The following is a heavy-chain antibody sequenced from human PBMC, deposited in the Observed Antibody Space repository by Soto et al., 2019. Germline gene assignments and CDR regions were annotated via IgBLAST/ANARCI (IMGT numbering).Heavy chain of an antibody. CDR1: GFTFSSYW. CDR3: ARVASSGWYGDAFDI. CDR2: INSDGSST. J-gene: IGHJ3*02. Sequence: LRLSCAASGFTFSSYWMHWVRQAPGKGLVWVSRINSDGSSTSYADSVKGRFTISRDNAKNTLYLQMNSLRAEDTAVYYCARVASSGWYGDAFDIWGQGTMVT. V-gene: IGHV3-74*01. D-gene: IGHD6-19*01.